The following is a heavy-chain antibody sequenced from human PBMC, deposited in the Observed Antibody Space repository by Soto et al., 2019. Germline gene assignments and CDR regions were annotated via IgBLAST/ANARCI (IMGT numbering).Heavy chain of an antibody. Sequence: HPGGSLRLSCAASGFTVSSNYMSWVRQAPGKGLEWVSVIYSGGSTYYADSVKGRFTISRDNSKNTLYLQMNSLRAEDTALYYCAKEAGTRGGGAFDIWGQGTMVTVSS. V-gene: IGHV3-53*01. CDR1: GFTVSSNY. CDR3: AKEAGTRGGGAFDI. D-gene: IGHD1-7*01. CDR2: IYSGGST. J-gene: IGHJ3*02.